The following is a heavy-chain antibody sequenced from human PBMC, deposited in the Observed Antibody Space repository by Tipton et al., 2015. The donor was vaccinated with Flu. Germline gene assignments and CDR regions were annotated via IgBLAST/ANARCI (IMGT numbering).Heavy chain of an antibody. V-gene: IGHV4-39*07. CDR2: IYYSGTT. D-gene: IGHD3-10*01. CDR1: GGSISTSNYY. J-gene: IGHJ3*02. CDR3: ARNLGGGAFDI. Sequence: TLSLTCTVSGGSISTSNYYWDWIRQPPGKGLEWIGNIYYSGTTSYNPSLQSRVTISIYTSNNQFSLKLSSVTAADTAVYYCARNLGGGAFDIWGQGTMVTVS.